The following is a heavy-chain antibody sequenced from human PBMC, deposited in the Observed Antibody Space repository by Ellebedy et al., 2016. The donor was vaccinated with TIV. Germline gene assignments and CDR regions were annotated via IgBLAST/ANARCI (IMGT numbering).Heavy chain of an antibody. Sequence: SVKVSXKASGGTFSSYAIGWVRQAPGQGLEWMGGIIPIFGTANYAQKFQGRVTITADKSTSTGYMELSSLRSEDTAVYYCARGTSSPRNYYGMDVWGQGTTVTVSS. V-gene: IGHV1-69*06. D-gene: IGHD2-2*01. CDR3: ARGTSSPRNYYGMDV. CDR2: IIPIFGTA. J-gene: IGHJ6*02. CDR1: GGTFSSYA.